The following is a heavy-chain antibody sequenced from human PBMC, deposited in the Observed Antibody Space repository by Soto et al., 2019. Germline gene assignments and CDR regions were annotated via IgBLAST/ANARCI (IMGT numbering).Heavy chain of an antibody. V-gene: IGHV1-18*01. J-gene: IGHJ4*02. CDR3: GRAYYDSSGYYLYFDY. D-gene: IGHD3-22*01. CDR1: GYTFTSYG. Sequence: ASVKVSCKTSGYTFTSYGISWVRQAPGQGLEWMGCISAYNGNTNYAQKLQGRVTMTTDTSTSTAYMELRSLRSDDTAVYYCGRAYYDSSGYYLYFDYRGQGTLVTVSS. CDR2: ISAYNGNT.